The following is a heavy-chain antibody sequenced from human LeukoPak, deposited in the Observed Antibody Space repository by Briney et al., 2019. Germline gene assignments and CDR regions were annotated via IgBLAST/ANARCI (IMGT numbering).Heavy chain of an antibody. J-gene: IGHJ4*02. Sequence: SETLSLTCSVSGALIDSFYWSWIRQSAGKGLEWTGRIYSSGSANYNPSLKSRVTISVDTSKYQFSLKLSSVTAADTAVYYCARLRPSHYFDYWGQGTLVTVSS. CDR1: GALIDSFY. CDR2: IYSSGSA. V-gene: IGHV4-4*07. CDR3: ARLRPSHYFDY.